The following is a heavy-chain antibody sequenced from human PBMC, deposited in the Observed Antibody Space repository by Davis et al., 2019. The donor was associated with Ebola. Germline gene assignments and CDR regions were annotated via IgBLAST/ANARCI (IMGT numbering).Heavy chain of an antibody. D-gene: IGHD6-19*01. V-gene: IGHV4-39*01. J-gene: IGHJ4*02. Sequence: MPSETLSLTCSVSGGSISSSSYCWGWIRQPPGKGLEWIGSVFYSGTTFYDPSLKSRVTISVDTSRNQFSLKVTSMTAADTAVYYCARHDIAVTGPDYWGQGTLVIVSS. CDR2: VFYSGTT. CDR1: GGSISSSSYC. CDR3: ARHDIAVTGPDY.